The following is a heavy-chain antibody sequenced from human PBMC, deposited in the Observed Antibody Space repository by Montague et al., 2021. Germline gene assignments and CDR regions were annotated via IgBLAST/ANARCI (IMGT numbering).Heavy chain of an antibody. CDR3: ARRGGPVFLYHIDF. CDR2: LYYRGDT. D-gene: IGHD2-2*01. Sequence: SETLSLTCIVSSGSISSYSWAWIRQAPGKALEWIGHLYYRGDTYYNPSLNSRVTFSLDTSRNQFFLRLTSVTAADTAVYYCARRGGPVFLYHIDFWGQGTPVTVSS. J-gene: IGHJ4*02. CDR1: SGSISSYS. V-gene: IGHV4-59*03.